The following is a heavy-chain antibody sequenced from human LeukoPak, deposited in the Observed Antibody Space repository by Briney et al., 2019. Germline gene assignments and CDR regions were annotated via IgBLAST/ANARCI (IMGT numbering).Heavy chain of an antibody. J-gene: IGHJ6*02. Sequence: GGSLRLSCAASGFTFSSYWMSWVRQAPGKGLEWVANVNPDGSAKDYVDSVKGRFTISRDNAGNSLYLQTSSLRAEDTAVYYCATYTHWVAGDVWGQGTTVTVSS. D-gene: IGHD3-16*01. V-gene: IGHV3-7*01. CDR2: VNPDGSAK. CDR3: ATYTHWVAGDV. CDR1: GFTFSSYW.